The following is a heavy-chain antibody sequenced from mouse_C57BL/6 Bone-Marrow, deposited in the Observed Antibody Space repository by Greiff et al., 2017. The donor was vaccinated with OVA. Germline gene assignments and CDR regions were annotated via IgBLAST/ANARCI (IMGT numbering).Heavy chain of an antibody. CDR1: GYTFTSYW. CDR2: IDPSDSYT. V-gene: IGHV1-50*01. CDR3: ARGITTVVEAY. Sequence: VKLQQPGAELVKPGASVKLSCKASGYTFTSYWMQWVKQRPGQGLEWIGEIDPSDSYTNYNQQFKGKATLTVDTSSSTAYMQLSSLTSEDSAVYYCARGITTVVEAYWGQGTLVTVSA. J-gene: IGHJ3*01. D-gene: IGHD1-1*01.